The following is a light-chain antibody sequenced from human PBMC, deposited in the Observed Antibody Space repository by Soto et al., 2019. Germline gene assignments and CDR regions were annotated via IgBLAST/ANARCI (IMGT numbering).Light chain of an antibody. J-gene: IGKJ1*01. V-gene: IGKV3-15*01. CDR2: FAS. Sequence: EVVLTQSPATLSLSPGERAPPSCRASQSVRSDLAWYQQKPGQPPRLLIYFASTRATAVPTRFTASGSGTEFTLTISSLKSDDVEVYYCQQYEKWPRTFGQGTKVDIK. CDR1: QSVRSD. CDR3: QQYEKWPRT.